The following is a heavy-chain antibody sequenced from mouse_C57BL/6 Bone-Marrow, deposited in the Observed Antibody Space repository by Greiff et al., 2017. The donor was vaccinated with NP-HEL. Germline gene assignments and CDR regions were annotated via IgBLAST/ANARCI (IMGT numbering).Heavy chain of an antibody. CDR2: IDPSDSYT. CDR3: ARGENLLWLRREGYFDV. Sequence: QVQLQQPGAELVRPGTSVKLSCKASGYTFTSYWMHWVKQRPGQGLEWIGVIDPSDSYTNYHQKFKGKATLTVDTSSSTAYMQLSSLTCEDSAVYYWARGENLLWLRREGYFDVWGTGTTVTVSS. CDR1: GYTFTSYW. V-gene: IGHV1-59*01. D-gene: IGHD2-2*01. J-gene: IGHJ1*03.